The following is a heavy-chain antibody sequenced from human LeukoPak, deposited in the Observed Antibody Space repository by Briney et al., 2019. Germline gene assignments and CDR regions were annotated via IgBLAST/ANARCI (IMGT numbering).Heavy chain of an antibody. CDR2: IAIYNDNT. V-gene: IGHV1-18*01. J-gene: IGHJ6*03. D-gene: IGHD3-16*01. Sequence: ASVKVSCKASGGTFSSYTISWVRQAPGQGLEWMGRIAIYNDNTHSAQKFQGRVTMTTDTSTNTAYMELRSLRSDDTAVYYCVRCMFGAYISYNYYYMDVWGKGTTVTVSS. CDR3: VRCMFGAYISYNYYYMDV. CDR1: GGTFSSYT.